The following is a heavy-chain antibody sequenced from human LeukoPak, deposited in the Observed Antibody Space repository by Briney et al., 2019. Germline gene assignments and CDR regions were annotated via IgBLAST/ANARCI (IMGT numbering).Heavy chain of an antibody. Sequence: GGSLRLSCAASGFTFSNAWMSWVRQAPGKGLEWVGRIKSKTDGGTTDYAAPVKGRFTISRDDSKNTLYLQMNSLKTEDTAVYYCTTGDILTGYYSLDYWGQGTLVTVSS. CDR3: TTGDILTGYYSLDY. D-gene: IGHD3-9*01. V-gene: IGHV3-15*01. CDR1: GFTFSNAW. CDR2: IKSKTDGGTT. J-gene: IGHJ4*02.